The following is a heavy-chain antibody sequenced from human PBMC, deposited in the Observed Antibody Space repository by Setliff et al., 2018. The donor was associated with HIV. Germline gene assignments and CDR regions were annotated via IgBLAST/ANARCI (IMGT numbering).Heavy chain of an antibody. CDR2: VDPEDGET. Sequence: ASVKVSCKASGYTFTSYGISWVRQAPGKGLEWMGRVDPEDGETTYAEKCQGRITITADTSTDTAYLELSSLRSEDSAFYYGTTPLDSSGYFGSDYFDYWGQGALVTVSS. CDR1: GYTFTSYG. CDR3: TTPLDSSGYFGSDYFDY. D-gene: IGHD3-22*01. V-gene: IGHV1-69-2*01. J-gene: IGHJ4*02.